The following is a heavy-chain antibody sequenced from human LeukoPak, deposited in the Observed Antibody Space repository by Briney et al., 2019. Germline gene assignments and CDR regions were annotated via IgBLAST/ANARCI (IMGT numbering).Heavy chain of an antibody. Sequence: SETLSLTCAVYGGSFSGYYWSWIRQPPGKGLEWIGEINHSGSTNYNPSLKSRVTISVDTSKNQFSLKLSSVTAADTAVYYCAREYGSGSYYSHKVAYYFDYWGQGTLVTVSS. CDR2: INHSGST. V-gene: IGHV4-34*09. D-gene: IGHD3-10*01. J-gene: IGHJ4*02. CDR3: AREYGSGSYYSHKVAYYFDY. CDR1: GGSFSGYY.